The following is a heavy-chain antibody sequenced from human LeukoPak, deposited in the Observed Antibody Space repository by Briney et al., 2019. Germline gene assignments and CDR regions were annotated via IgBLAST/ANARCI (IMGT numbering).Heavy chain of an antibody. D-gene: IGHD4-23*01. CDR1: GYTFIGYY. CDR2: INPNSGGT. Sequence: ASVKVSCKASGYTFIGYYMHWVRQAPGQGLEWMGWINPNSGGTNYAQKFQGRVTMTRDTSISTAYMELSRLRSDDTAVYYCARDLGGNSGFDYWGQGTLVTVSS. J-gene: IGHJ4*02. CDR3: ARDLGGNSGFDY. V-gene: IGHV1-2*02.